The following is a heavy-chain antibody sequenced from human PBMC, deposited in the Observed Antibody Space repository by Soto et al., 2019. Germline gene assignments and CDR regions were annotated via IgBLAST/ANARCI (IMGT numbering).Heavy chain of an antibody. V-gene: IGHV4-59*01. CDR2: IYYSGST. J-gene: IGHJ6*02. Sequence: ASETLSLTCTVSGGPITRYYWSWVRQPPGKGLEWIGYIYYSGSTNYNPSLKSRVTISVDTSKNQFSLKLSSVTAADTAVYYCARDLGYSYGHFYYYYGMDVWGQGTTVTVSS. D-gene: IGHD5-18*01. CDR1: GGPITRYY. CDR3: ARDLGYSYGHFYYYYGMDV.